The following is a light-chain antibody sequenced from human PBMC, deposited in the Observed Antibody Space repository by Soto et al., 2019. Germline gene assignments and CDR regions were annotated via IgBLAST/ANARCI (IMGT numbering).Light chain of an antibody. J-gene: IGKJ4*01. V-gene: IGKV3-15*01. Sequence: EIVMTQSPATLSVSPGERATLSCRASQSVSSNLAWYQQKPGQAPRLLIYGASTRATGIPARFSGSGSGTEFTLTLSSLQSEDFAVYYCQQYNNWPPLTLGGGTKVEIK. CDR2: GAS. CDR3: QQYNNWPPLT. CDR1: QSVSSN.